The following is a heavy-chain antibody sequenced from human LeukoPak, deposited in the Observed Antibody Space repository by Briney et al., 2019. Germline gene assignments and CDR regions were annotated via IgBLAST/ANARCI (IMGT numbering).Heavy chain of an antibody. CDR3: AREGDVFGPFDS. J-gene: IGHJ4*02. CDR2: IVPILEAT. V-gene: IGHV1-69*04. D-gene: IGHD3-16*01. CDR1: GNTFSSYA. Sequence: SVKVSCRASGNTFSSYAISWVRQAPGQGLEWLGRIVPILEATKYSPHLEGRVTITADKSTVTAYMELNSLRSDGTAVYYCAREGDVFGPFDSWGQGTRVTVSS.